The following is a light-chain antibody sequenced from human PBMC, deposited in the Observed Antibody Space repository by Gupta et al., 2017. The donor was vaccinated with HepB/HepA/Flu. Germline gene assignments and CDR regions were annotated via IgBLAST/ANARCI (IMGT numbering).Light chain of an antibody. Sequence: EIVLMQSPGTLSLSPGERATLSCRATQSVTTNLAWYQQKPGQAPRLPIYGASNRAAGVPDRFSGSGSGTDFILTISRLEPEDFAVYYCQQYGGAPRTFGQGTKVETK. V-gene: IGKV3-20*01. CDR3: QQYGGAPRT. CDR1: QSVTTN. J-gene: IGKJ1*01. CDR2: GAS.